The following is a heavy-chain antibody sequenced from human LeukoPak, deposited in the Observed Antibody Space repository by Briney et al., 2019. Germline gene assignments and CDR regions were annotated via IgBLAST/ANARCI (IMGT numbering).Heavy chain of an antibody. CDR1: GFTFSSYS. CDR3: ARGLRYYDSSVYDAFDI. V-gene: IGHV3-21*01. D-gene: IGHD3-22*01. Sequence: GGSLRLSCAASGFTFSSYSMNWVRQAPGKGLEWVSYISSSSSYIYYADSVKGRFTISRDNAKNSLYLQMNSLRAEDTAVYYCARGLRYYDSSVYDAFDIWGQGTMVTVSS. J-gene: IGHJ3*02. CDR2: ISSSSSYI.